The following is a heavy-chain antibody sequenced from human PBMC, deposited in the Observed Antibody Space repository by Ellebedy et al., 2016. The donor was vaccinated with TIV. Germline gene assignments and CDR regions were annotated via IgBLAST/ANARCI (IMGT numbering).Heavy chain of an antibody. Sequence: SETLSLXCSVSGGSIMRSGHYCTWIRQPPGKGLEWIGGLYFSGSTWYNPSLKSRVTISVDTSKNLFSLRLRSVTASDTAVYYCATSAAIDAFDIWGQGTMGTVSS. CDR3: ATSAAIDAFDI. CDR1: GGSIMRSGHY. CDR2: LYFSGST. J-gene: IGHJ3*02. D-gene: IGHD6-25*01. V-gene: IGHV4-39*02.